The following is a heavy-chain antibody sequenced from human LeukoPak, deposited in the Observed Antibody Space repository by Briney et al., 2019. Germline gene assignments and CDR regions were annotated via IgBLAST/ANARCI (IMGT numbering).Heavy chain of an antibody. Sequence: VSGGSISSXXXXXIRQPPGKGXXWXGYIYYSGSTDYNPSLKSRVTISVDTSKNQFSLKVSSVTAADTAVYYCARGLVRGVLPLVYFDYWGQGTLVTVSS. CDR1: GGSISSXX. CDR3: ARGLVRGVLPLVYFDY. V-gene: IGHV4-59*01. D-gene: IGHD3-10*01. CDR2: IYYSGST. J-gene: IGHJ4*02.